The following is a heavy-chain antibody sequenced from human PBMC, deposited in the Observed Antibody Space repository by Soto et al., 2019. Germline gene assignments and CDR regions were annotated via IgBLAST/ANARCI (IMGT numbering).Heavy chain of an antibody. CDR1: GFTFSSYS. J-gene: IGHJ4*02. Sequence: GGSLRLSCAASGFTFSSYSMTWVRQAPGKGLEWVSSIGDSGSNTYYADSVRGRFTMSRDNSKNTLYLQMNSLRADDTAVYYCAKDIRGDYWGQGTLVTVSS. CDR3: AKDIRGDY. CDR2: IGDSGSNT. D-gene: IGHD1-20*01. V-gene: IGHV3-23*01.